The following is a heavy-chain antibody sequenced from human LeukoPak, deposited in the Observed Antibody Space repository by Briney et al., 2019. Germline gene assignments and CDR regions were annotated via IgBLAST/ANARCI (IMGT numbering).Heavy chain of an antibody. Sequence: GGSLRLSCAASGFTFSSYWMHWVRQAPGKGLVWVSRINSGGSSTSYADSVKGRFTISRDNAKNSLYLQMNSLRAEDMALYYCAKDGSSGYPTGWFDPWGQGTLVTVSS. CDR1: GFTFSSYW. CDR2: INSGGSST. CDR3: AKDGSSGYPTGWFDP. J-gene: IGHJ5*02. V-gene: IGHV3-74*01. D-gene: IGHD3-22*01.